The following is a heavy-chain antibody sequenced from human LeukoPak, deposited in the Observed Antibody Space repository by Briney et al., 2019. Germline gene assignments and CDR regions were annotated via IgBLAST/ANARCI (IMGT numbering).Heavy chain of an antibody. CDR3: ARDFITMTYFDY. CDR1: GYTFTSYG. Sequence: GASVKVSCKASGYTFTSYGISWVRQAPGQGLEWMGIINPSDGSTSYAHNFQGRVTLIRDTSTSTVYMELNSLRSEDTAVYYCARDFITMTYFDYWGQGTLVTVSS. V-gene: IGHV1-46*01. CDR2: INPSDGST. D-gene: IGHD3-22*01. J-gene: IGHJ4*02.